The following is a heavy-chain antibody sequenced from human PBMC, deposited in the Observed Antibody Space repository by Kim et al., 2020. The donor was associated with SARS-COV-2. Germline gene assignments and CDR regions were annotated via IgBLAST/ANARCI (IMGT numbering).Heavy chain of an antibody. CDR3: GGVITDYDARYYNN. D-gene: IGHD3-22*01. CDR2: FYSGVGT. Sequence: GGSLRLSCAASGFTVSDNYMSWVRQAPGKGLEWVSVFYSGVGTYYADSVKGRFTISRDRFKNTVFLEMNSLTAEDTAIYYCGGVITDYDARYYNN. V-gene: IGHV3-66*01. CDR1: GFTVSDNY. J-gene: IGHJ5*01.